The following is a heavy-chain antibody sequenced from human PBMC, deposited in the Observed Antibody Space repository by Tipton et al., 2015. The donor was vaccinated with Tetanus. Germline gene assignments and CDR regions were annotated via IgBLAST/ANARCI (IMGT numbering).Heavy chain of an antibody. Sequence: TLSLTCAVSGGSIRSSNWWSWVRQTPGKGLEWIGEIYHSGTTNYNPSLKSRVTMSVDNSKNQFSLKLNSVTAAGTAVYYCARGTGDYWGQGTLVTVSS. D-gene: IGHD1-14*01. J-gene: IGHJ4*02. CDR1: GGSIRSSNW. CDR3: ARGTGDY. V-gene: IGHV4-4*02. CDR2: IYHSGTT.